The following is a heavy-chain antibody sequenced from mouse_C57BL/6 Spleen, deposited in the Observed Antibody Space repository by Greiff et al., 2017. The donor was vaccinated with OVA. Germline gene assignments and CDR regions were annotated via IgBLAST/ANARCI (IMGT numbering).Heavy chain of an antibody. V-gene: IGHV5-9-1*02. CDR2: ISSGGGYI. CDR1: GFTFSSYA. Sequence: EVQGVESGEGLVKPGGSLKLSCAASGFTFSSYAMSWVRQTPEKRLEWVAYISSGGGYIYYADTVKGRFTISRDNARNTLYLQMSSLKSEDTAMYDGTRDSYGTLWFAYWGQGTLVTVSA. J-gene: IGHJ3*01. CDR3: TRDSYGTLWFAY. D-gene: IGHD1-1*01.